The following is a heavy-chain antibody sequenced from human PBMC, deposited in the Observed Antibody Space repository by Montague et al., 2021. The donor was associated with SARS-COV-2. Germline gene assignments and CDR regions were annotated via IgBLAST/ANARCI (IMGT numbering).Heavy chain of an antibody. V-gene: IGHV4-34*01. CDR1: GGSFTDYY. D-gene: IGHD3-22*01. CDR3: ARGRQHFNMIVVVVTGGEYYFDX. J-gene: IGHJ4*02. Sequence: SETLSLTCAVYGGSFTDYYWSWVRQPPGKGLEWIGEINHRGTSNYNPSLKSRVSISVDTSKNQFSLYLGSVTAADTAVYYCARGRQHFNMIVVVVTGGEYYFDXWAQGTLATVSS. CDR2: INHRGTS.